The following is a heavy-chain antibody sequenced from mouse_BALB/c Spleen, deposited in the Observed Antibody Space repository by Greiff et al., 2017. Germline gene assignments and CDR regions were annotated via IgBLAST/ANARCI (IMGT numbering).Heavy chain of an antibody. D-gene: IGHD1-1*01. CDR1: GYAFTNYL. CDR3: ANIRGFAY. J-gene: IGHJ3*01. CDR2: INPGSGGT. Sequence: QVQLQQSGAELVRPGTSVKVSCKASGYAFTNYLIEWVKQRPGQGLEWIGVINPGSGGTNYNEKFKGKATLTADKSSSTAYMQLSSLTSDDSAVYFCANIRGFAYWGQGTLVTVSA. V-gene: IGHV1-54*01.